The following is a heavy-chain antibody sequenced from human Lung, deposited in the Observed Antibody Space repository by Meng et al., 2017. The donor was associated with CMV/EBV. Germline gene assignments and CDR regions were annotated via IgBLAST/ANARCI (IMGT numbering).Heavy chain of an antibody. V-gene: IGHV1-2*02. D-gene: IGHD3-3*01. CDR3: AYTYGFWSGYYPPGMDV. J-gene: IGHJ6*02. CDR2: VNPNSGGT. CDR1: GYTFTGYY. Sequence: ASXXVSXKASGYTFTGYYMHWVRQAPGQGLEWMGWVNPNSGGTNYAQKFQGRVTMTRDTSISTAYMELSRLRSDDTAVYYCAYTYGFWSGYYPPGMDVWGQGTTVTVSS.